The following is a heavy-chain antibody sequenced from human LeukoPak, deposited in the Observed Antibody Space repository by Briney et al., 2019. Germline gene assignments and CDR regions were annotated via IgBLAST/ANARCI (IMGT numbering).Heavy chain of an antibody. V-gene: IGHV4-34*01. D-gene: IGHD6-13*01. J-gene: IGHJ4*02. CDR3: ARGGIAAADYYFDY. CDR2: INHSGST. Sequence: SETLSLTCAVYGGSFSGYYWSWIRQPPGKGLEWIGEINHSGSTNYNPSLKSRVTISVDTSKNRFSLKLSSVTAADTAVYYCARGGIAAADYYFDYWGQGTLVTVSS. CDR1: GGSFSGYY.